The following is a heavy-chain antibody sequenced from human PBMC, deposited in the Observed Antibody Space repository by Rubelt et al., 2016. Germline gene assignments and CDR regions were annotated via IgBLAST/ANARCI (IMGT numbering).Heavy chain of an antibody. CDR1: GGSFSGYY. CDR2: MHYGGST. Sequence: QVQLQQWGAGLLKPSETLSLTCAVYGGSFSGYYWGWIRQPPGKGLEWIGTMHYGGSTYYNPSLKSRVTISVDTSKNQFSLNLSSVTAADTAVYYCAREYLYGSGPYYYYTMDVWGQGTTVTVSS. D-gene: IGHD3-10*01. CDR3: AREYLYGSGPYYYYTMDV. J-gene: IGHJ6*02. V-gene: IGHV4-34*01.